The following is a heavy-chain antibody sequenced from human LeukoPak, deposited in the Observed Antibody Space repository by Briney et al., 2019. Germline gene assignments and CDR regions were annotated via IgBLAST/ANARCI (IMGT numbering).Heavy chain of an antibody. Sequence: GESLKISCQASGYSFTSYWIGWVRQMPGKGLEWMGIIYPGDSDTRYSPSFQGQVTISADKSISTAYLQWSSLKASDTAMYYCARQGETYYYDSSGYWGFDYWGQGTLVTVSS. CDR3: ARQGETYYYDSSGYWGFDY. CDR1: GYSFTSYW. J-gene: IGHJ4*02. V-gene: IGHV5-51*01. CDR2: IYPGDSDT. D-gene: IGHD3-22*01.